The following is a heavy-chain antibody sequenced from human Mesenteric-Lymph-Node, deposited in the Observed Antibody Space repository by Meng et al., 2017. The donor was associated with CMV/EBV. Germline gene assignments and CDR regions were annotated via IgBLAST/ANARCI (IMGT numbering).Heavy chain of an antibody. Sequence: GGSLRLSCAASGFTFDDYAMHWVRQAPGKGLEWVSGISWKSGSIGYADSVKGRFTISRDNAKNSLYLQMNSLRAEDTALYYCAKEADFDWLSPYFDYWGQGTLVTVSS. CDR3: AKEADFDWLSPYFDY. J-gene: IGHJ4*02. CDR1: GFTFDDYA. V-gene: IGHV3-9*01. D-gene: IGHD3-9*01. CDR2: ISWKSGSI.